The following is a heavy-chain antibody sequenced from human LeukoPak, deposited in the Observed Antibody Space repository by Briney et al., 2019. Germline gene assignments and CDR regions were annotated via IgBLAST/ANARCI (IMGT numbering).Heavy chain of an antibody. CDR3: ARDDGSRRYFDWLAVADY. Sequence: GGSLRLSCAASGFTFSSCWMTWLRQAPGKGLEWVSSISGSSSYIYYANSVKGRFTISRDNAKNSLYLQMNSLRAEDTAVYYCARDDGSRRYFDWLAVADYWGQGILVTVSS. V-gene: IGHV3-21*01. D-gene: IGHD3-9*01. CDR2: ISGSSSYI. J-gene: IGHJ4*02. CDR1: GFTFSSCW.